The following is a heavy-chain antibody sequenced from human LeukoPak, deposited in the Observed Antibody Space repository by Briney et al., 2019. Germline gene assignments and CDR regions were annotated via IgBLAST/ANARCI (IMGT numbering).Heavy chain of an antibody. CDR1: GYTFTSYG. Sequence: ASVKVSCKASGYTFTSYGISWVRQALGQGLEWMGWISAYNGNTNYAQKLQGRVTMTTDTSTSTAYMELRSLRSDDTAVYYCARVGYYGSGSYYREYWGQGTLVTVSS. J-gene: IGHJ4*02. V-gene: IGHV1-18*04. D-gene: IGHD3-10*01. CDR2: ISAYNGNT. CDR3: ARVGYYGSGSYYREY.